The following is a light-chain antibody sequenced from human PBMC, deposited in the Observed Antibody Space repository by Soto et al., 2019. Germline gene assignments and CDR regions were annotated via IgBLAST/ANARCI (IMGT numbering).Light chain of an antibody. CDR2: EVS. J-gene: IGLJ7*01. Sequence: QSVLTQPASVSGSPGQSITISCTGTSSDVVSYNLVSWYQQHPGKAPKLMISEVSKRPSGISDRFSGSKSGSTASLTISGLQAEDEADYYCCSYAGTSTHTVFGGGTQLTVL. V-gene: IGLV2-23*02. CDR1: SSDVVSYNL. CDR3: CSYAGTSTHTV.